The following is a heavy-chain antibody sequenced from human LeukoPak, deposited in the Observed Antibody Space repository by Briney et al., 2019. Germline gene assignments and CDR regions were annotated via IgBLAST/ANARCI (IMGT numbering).Heavy chain of an antibody. Sequence: SVKVSCKASGGTFSSYAISWVRQAPGQGLEWMGRIIPIFGTANYAQKFQGRVTITTDESTSTAYMELSSLRSEDTAVYYCARCPHYDFWSGYFDYWGQGTLVTVSS. CDR3: ARCPHYDFWSGYFDY. CDR2: IIPIFGTA. J-gene: IGHJ4*02. V-gene: IGHV1-69*05. CDR1: GGTFSSYA. D-gene: IGHD3-3*01.